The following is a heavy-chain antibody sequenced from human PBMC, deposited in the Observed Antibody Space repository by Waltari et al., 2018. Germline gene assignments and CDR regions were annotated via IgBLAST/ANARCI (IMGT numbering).Heavy chain of an antibody. V-gene: IGHV3-30-3*01. CDR1: GFTFSSSA. D-gene: IGHD6-13*01. Sequence: QVQLVESGGGVVQPGRSLRLSCAASGFTFSSSAMHWVRQAPGKGLEWVAVISYDGSNKYYADSVKGRFTISRDNSKNTLYLQMNSLRAEDTAVYYCAISSSWFDYWGQGTLVTVSS. CDR3: AISSSWFDY. J-gene: IGHJ4*02. CDR2: ISYDGSNK.